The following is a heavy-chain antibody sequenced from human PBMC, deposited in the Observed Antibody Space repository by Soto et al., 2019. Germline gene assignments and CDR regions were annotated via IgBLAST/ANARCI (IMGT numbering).Heavy chain of an antibody. J-gene: IGHJ4*02. Sequence: ASVKVSCKASGGTFSSYTISWVRQAPGQGLEWMGRIIPILGIANYAQKYQGRVTITADKSTSTAYMELSSLRSEDTAVYYCARDPDHYYDSSGPDYWGQGTLVTVSS. CDR3: ARDPDHYYDSSGPDY. CDR2: IIPILGIA. V-gene: IGHV1-69*04. D-gene: IGHD3-22*01. CDR1: GGTFSSYT.